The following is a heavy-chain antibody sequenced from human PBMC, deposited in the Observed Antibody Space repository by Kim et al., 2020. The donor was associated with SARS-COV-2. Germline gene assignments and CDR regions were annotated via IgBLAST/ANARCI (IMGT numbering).Heavy chain of an antibody. CDR2: ISGSSSAI. CDR3: VRDLSDGSNWYMFFDY. V-gene: IGHV3-48*02. Sequence: GGSLRLSCAASGFTFSSCAMNWVRQAPGKGLEWVSYISGSSSAIYYAESVKGRFTISRDNAKNSLYLQMNSLRDEDTAIYYCVRDLSDGSNWYMFFDYWGQGTLVTVSS. D-gene: IGHD6-13*01. CDR1: GFTFSSCA. J-gene: IGHJ4*02.